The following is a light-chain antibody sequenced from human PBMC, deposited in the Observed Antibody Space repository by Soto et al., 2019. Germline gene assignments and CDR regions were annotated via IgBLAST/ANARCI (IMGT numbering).Light chain of an antibody. CDR3: QQSFGSPPIT. CDR1: QNIENY. CDR2: VAS. J-gene: IGKJ5*01. Sequence: DVQMTQSPSSLSASLGDTVTISCRASQNIENYLHWYQQKAGKAPEVLLYVASVVKDGVSSRFSGSGYGTDFTLPITNLQPEDFAMYYCQQSFGSPPITFGQGTRLDIK. V-gene: IGKV1-39*01.